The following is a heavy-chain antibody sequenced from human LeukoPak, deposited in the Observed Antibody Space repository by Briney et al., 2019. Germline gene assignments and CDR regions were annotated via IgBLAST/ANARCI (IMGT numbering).Heavy chain of an antibody. CDR1: GFTFSSYA. J-gene: IGHJ3*02. CDR2: ISYDGSNK. V-gene: IGHV3-30-3*01. Sequence: PGGSLRLSCAASGFTFSSYAMNWVRQAPGKGLEWVAVISYDGSNKNYADSVKGRFTISRDNSKNTLYLRMNSLRAEDTAVYYCASRRDDAFDIWGQGTMVTVSS. CDR3: ASRRDDAFDI.